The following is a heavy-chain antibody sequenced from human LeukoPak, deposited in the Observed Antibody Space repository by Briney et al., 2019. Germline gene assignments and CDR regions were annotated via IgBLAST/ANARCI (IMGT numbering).Heavy chain of an antibody. D-gene: IGHD6-13*01. CDR3: ARFVAAAGTRAFDF. Sequence: PGGSLTLSCAASGFTFSSYSMNWVRQAPGKGLVWVTYICGSSRTIYYADSVKGRFSISRYNAKSSLHLQMNSLRAEDTAVYYCARFVAAAGTRAFDFGGQGNLVTVSS. CDR2: ICGSSRTI. V-gene: IGHV3-48*01. CDR1: GFTFSSYS. J-gene: IGHJ4*02.